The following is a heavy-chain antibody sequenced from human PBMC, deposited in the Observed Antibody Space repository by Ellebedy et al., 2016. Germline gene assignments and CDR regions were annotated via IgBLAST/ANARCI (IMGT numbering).Heavy chain of an antibody. Sequence: GESLKISCAASGLTVSSNYMSWVRQAPGKGLEWVSVIYSGGSTYYADSVKGRFTISRDNSKNTLYLQMNSLRAEDTAVYYCARDLRRENYYDSSGYTSSDAFDIWGQGTMVTVSS. CDR3: ARDLRRENYYDSSGYTSSDAFDI. D-gene: IGHD3-22*01. J-gene: IGHJ3*02. V-gene: IGHV3-53*01. CDR2: IYSGGST. CDR1: GLTVSSNY.